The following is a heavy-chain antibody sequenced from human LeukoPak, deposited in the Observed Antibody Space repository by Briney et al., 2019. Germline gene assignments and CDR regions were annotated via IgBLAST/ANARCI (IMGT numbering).Heavy chain of an antibody. J-gene: IGHJ4*02. CDR2: INHGGST. CDR1: GGSFTTYY. V-gene: IGHV4-34*01. CDR3: VRARFDY. Sequence: PSETLSLTCAVFGGSFTTYYWTWIRQPPGKGLEWIGEINHGGSTNYNPPLKSRVTISVDTSKNQFSLKLTSVTAADTAVYYCVRARFDYWGQGTLVTVSS.